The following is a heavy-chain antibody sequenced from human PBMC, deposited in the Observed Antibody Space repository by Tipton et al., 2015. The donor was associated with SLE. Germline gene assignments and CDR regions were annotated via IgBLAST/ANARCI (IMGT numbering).Heavy chain of an antibody. CDR1: GGAVRSSNY. Sequence: TLSLTCAVSGGAVRSSNYWGWIRQSPGKGLEWIASIYYSGSTKYNPSLKSRVTISLDTSKNQVSLKLTSVTAADTAVYYCARGWYSRNWEWWFDPWGQGTLVTVSS. V-gene: IGHV4-39*07. CDR3: ARGWYSRNWEWWFDP. D-gene: IGHD6-13*01. J-gene: IGHJ5*02. CDR2: IYYSGST.